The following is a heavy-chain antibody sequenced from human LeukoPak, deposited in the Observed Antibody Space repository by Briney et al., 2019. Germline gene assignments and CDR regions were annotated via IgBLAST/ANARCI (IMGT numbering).Heavy chain of an antibody. Sequence: GGSLRLSCAASGFSFSSYWMHWVRQAPGKGLVWVSRINTDGRSTSYVDSVTGRFTMSRDNAKNTLYLQMNSLRAEDTAVYYCVRDVWGDRDSCFDYWGQGTLVTVSS. J-gene: IGHJ4*02. CDR2: INTDGRST. CDR3: VRDVWGDRDSCFDY. CDR1: GFSFSSYW. D-gene: IGHD2-21*01. V-gene: IGHV3-74*01.